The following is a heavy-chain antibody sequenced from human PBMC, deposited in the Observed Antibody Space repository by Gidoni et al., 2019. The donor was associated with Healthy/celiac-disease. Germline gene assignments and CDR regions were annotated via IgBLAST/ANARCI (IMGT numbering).Heavy chain of an antibody. CDR3: ARDRYSGYGGHYYYMDV. CDR2: IYTSGST. Sequence: QVQLQESGPGLVKPSPTLSLTCTVPGGSISSGSYYWSWIRQPAGKGLEWIGRIYTSGSTNYNPSLKSRVTISVDTSKNQFSLKLSSVTAADTAVYYCARDRYSGYGGHYYYMDVWGKGTTVTVSS. CDR1: GGSISSGSYY. D-gene: IGHD5-12*01. J-gene: IGHJ6*03. V-gene: IGHV4-61*02.